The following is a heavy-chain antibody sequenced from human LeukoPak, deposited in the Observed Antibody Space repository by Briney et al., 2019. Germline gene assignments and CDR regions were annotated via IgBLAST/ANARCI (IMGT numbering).Heavy chain of an antibody. J-gene: IGHJ6*03. D-gene: IGHD3-16*01. Sequence: GGSLRLSCTASGINFRDSSTMEWVRQTPGKGLEWVSSIERSSTYIYYADSVKGRFTISRDNSKNSLYLDMNNLRAEDTAIYYCARCLSPCLASHYFMDVWGKGTTVTVSS. CDR3: ARCLSPCLASHYFMDV. CDR2: IERSSTYI. V-gene: IGHV3-21*01. CDR1: GINFRDSST.